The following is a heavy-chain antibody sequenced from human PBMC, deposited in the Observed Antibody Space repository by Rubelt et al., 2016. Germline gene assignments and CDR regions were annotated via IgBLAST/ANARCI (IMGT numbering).Heavy chain of an antibody. CDR3: AKGGSGSYGLDAFDI. J-gene: IGHJ3*02. CDR1: GFTFSNYA. V-gene: IGHV3-30*04. D-gene: IGHD1-26*01. CDR2: ISYDGISK. Sequence: GGGVVQPGGSLRLSCAASGFTFSNYALHWVRQAPGKGLEWVAIISYDGISKYYTDSVKGRFTISRDNSKNTMYLQMNSLRAEDTAVYYCAKGGSGSYGLDAFDIWGQGTMVTVSS.